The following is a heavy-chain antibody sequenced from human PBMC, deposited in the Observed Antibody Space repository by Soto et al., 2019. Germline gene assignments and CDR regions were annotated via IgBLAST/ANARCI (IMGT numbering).Heavy chain of an antibody. CDR2: IYPGDSDT. Sequence: GESLKISCNGSGYSFTIYWIGWVRQMPGKGLEWMGIIYPGDSDTKYSPSFQGQVTMSADKSISIVYLQWSSLKTSDTAMYYCARHSNWGLNYYYGMDVWGQGTTVTVSS. V-gene: IGHV5-51*01. CDR1: GYSFTIYW. CDR3: ARHSNWGLNYYYGMDV. J-gene: IGHJ6*02. D-gene: IGHD7-27*01.